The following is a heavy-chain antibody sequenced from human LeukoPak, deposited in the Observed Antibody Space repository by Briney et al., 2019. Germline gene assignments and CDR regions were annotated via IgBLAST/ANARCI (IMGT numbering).Heavy chain of an antibody. CDR2: INTDGSST. V-gene: IGHV3-74*01. CDR1: GFTFSNYW. CDR3: ARDWSGSRDY. D-gene: IGHD1-26*01. J-gene: IGHJ4*02. Sequence: GSLRLSCAASGFTFSNYWMQWVRQAPGKGLVWVARINTDGSSTSYADSVKGRFTISRDNAKNTLYLQMNSLRAEDTAVYYCARDWSGSRDYWGQGTLVTVSS.